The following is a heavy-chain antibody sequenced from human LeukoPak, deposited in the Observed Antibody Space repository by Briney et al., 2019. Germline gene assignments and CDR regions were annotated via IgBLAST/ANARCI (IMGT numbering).Heavy chain of an antibody. Sequence: DSVKVSCKASGYTFTGYYMHWVRQAPGQGLEWMGWINPNSGGTNYAQKFQGRVTMTRDTSISTAYMELSRLRSDDTAVYYCARDGYDILTGYYTPGNYYYYMDVWGKGTTVTISS. CDR2: INPNSGGT. CDR1: GYTFTGYY. D-gene: IGHD3-9*01. J-gene: IGHJ6*03. CDR3: ARDGYDILTGYYTPGNYYYYMDV. V-gene: IGHV1-2*02.